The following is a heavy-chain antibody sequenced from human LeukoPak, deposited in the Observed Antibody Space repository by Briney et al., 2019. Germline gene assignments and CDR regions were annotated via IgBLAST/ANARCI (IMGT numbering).Heavy chain of an antibody. Sequence: GSLRLSCAASGFTFRNHWMSWVRQAPGKGLEWVANINEDGSEKYYVDSVKGRFTISRDNAKNSLYLQMDSLRAEDTAVYYCARDGPHYDFWSGPAYWGQGTLVTVSS. CDR1: GFTFRNHW. CDR2: INEDGSEK. J-gene: IGHJ4*02. CDR3: ARDGPHYDFWSGPAY. D-gene: IGHD3-3*01. V-gene: IGHV3-7*05.